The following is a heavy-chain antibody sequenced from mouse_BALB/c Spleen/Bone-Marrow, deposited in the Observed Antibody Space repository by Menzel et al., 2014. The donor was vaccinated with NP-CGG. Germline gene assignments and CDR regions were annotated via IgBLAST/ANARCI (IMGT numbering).Heavy chain of an antibody. D-gene: IGHD4-1*01. V-gene: IGHV5-17*02. CDR3: ARRANWDAMDY. J-gene: IGHJ4*01. Sequence: EVQVVESGGGLVQPGGSRKLSCAASGFTFSSFGMHWVRQAPEKGLEWVAYISSGSSTIYYADTVKGRFTISRDNPKNTLFLRMTSLRSEDTAMYYCARRANWDAMDYWGQGTSVTVSS. CDR2: ISSGSSTI. CDR1: GFTFSSFG.